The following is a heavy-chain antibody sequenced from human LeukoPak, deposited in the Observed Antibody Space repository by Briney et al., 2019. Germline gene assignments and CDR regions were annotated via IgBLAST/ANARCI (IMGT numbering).Heavy chain of an antibody. Sequence: ASVTVSRKTSGYTFTDYDVHWVRQAPGQGLEWMGWINPNSATTNYAQRLQGRVTFTRDTSLSIAYMELSSLTSEDAAVYFCARGDFGETNSAFDVWGRGTLVAVSS. D-gene: IGHD4-17*01. V-gene: IGHV1-8*03. CDR1: GYTFTDYD. CDR2: INPNSATT. J-gene: IGHJ3*01. CDR3: ARGDFGETNSAFDV.